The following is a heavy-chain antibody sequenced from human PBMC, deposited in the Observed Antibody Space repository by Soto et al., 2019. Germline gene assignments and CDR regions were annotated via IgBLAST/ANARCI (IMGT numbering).Heavy chain of an antibody. J-gene: IGHJ5*02. CDR2: MNPSAGTT. Sequence: QVHLVQSGAEVKKPGASVKVSCKASGYSFSTYDINWVRQAPGQGLEWMGWMNPSAGTTGSAQKFQGRVTMTWDTSISTAYMELSSRTSEDTAVYYCARVPTIRITGTTTNWFDPWGQGTLVTVSS. V-gene: IGHV1-8*02. CDR3: ARVPTIRITGTTTNWFDP. CDR1: GYSFSTYD. D-gene: IGHD1-20*01.